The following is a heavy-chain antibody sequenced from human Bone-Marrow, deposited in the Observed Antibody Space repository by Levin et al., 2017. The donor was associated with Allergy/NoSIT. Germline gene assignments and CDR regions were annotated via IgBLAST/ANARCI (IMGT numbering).Heavy chain of an antibody. CDR3: ARDPSIRYPNWFDP. CDR2: INSDGSST. Sequence: GESLKISCAASGFTFSSYWMHWVRQAPGKGLVWVSRINSDGSSTSYADFVKGRFAVSRDNAQNTLYLQMNSLRAEDTAVYFCARDPSIRYPNWFDPWGQGTLVTVSS. D-gene: IGHD3-9*01. V-gene: IGHV3-74*01. CDR1: GFTFSSYW. J-gene: IGHJ5*02.